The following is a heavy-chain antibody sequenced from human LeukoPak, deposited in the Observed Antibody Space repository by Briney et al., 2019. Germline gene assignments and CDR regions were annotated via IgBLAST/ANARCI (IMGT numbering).Heavy chain of an antibody. J-gene: IGHJ4*02. CDR3: AKASWAGVTTTYFAY. CDR1: GFTFSSYS. Sequence: GGSLRLSCAASGFTFSSYSMNWVRQAPGKGLEWVSSISSSSSYIYYADSVKGRFTISRDNSKNTLYLQMNDLRADDTAVYYCAKASWAGVTTTYFAYWGQGTLVTVSS. D-gene: IGHD1-26*01. V-gene: IGHV3-21*04. CDR2: ISSSSSYI.